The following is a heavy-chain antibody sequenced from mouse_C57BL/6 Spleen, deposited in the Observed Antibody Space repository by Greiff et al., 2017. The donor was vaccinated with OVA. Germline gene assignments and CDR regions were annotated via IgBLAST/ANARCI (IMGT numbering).Heavy chain of an antibody. CDR2: ISYDGSN. Sequence: DVQLQESGPGLVKPSQTLSLTCSVTGYSITSGYYWNWIRQFPGNKLEWMGYISYDGSNNYNPSLKNRISITRDTSKNQFFLKLNSVTTEDTATYYCASSPYYGSSPWFAYWGQGTLVTVSA. CDR1: GYSITSGYY. J-gene: IGHJ3*01. D-gene: IGHD1-1*01. CDR3: ASSPYYGSSPWFAY. V-gene: IGHV3-6*01.